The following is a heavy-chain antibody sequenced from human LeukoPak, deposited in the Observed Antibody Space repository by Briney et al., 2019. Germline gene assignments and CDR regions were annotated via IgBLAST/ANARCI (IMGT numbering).Heavy chain of an antibody. CDR3: VRQSDRPFYYFYYMDV. CDR1: GFTFENYA. D-gene: IGHD2-21*02. Sequence: GGSLRLSCVVSGFTFENYAMHWVRQAPGKGLEWVSGVNRNGISTGYADSVKGRFTISRDNGKNSLYLQMNGLKTEDTALYYCVRQSDRPFYYFYYMDVWGTGTTVTVSS. CDR2: VNRNGIST. J-gene: IGHJ6*03. V-gene: IGHV3-9*01.